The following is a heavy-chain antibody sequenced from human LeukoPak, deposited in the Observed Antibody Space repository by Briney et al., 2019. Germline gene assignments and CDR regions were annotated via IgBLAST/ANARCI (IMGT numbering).Heavy chain of an antibody. Sequence: SQTLSLTCAISGDSVSSNSAAWNWIRQSPSRGLEWLGRTYYRSKWYNDYAVSVKSRITINPDTSKNQFSLQLNSVTPEDTAVYYCARGRRFEQWLVRTSEGGCFDYWGQGTLVTVSS. CDR1: GDSVSSNSAA. J-gene: IGHJ4*02. V-gene: IGHV6-1*01. D-gene: IGHD6-19*01. CDR3: ARGRRFEQWLVRTSEGGCFDY. CDR2: TYYRSKWYN.